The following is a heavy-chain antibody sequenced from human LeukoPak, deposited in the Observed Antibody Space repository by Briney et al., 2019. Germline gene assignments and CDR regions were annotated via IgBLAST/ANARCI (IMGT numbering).Heavy chain of an antibody. CDR1: GGPISSGSYY. CDR3: ARVRSERITIFGVVIIEDAFDI. CDR2: IYTSGST. V-gene: IGHV4-61*02. D-gene: IGHD3-3*01. Sequence: PSETLSLTCTVSGGPISSGSYYWSWIRQPAGKGLEWIGRIYTSGSTNYNPSLKSRVTISVDTSKNQFSLKLSSVTAADTAVYYCARVRSERITIFGVVIIEDAFDIWGQGTMVTVSS. J-gene: IGHJ3*02.